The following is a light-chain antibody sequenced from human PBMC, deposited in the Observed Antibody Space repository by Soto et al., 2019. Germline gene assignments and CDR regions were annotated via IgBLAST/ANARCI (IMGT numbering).Light chain of an antibody. CDR2: EVT. V-gene: IGLV2-23*02. CDR1: SGDL. J-gene: IGLJ1*01. CDR3: CSFAGDYSYV. Sequence: QSALAQPASVSGSPGQSITISCTATSGDLVSWYQHHPGKAPKLIIYEVTKRPSGVSNRFSGSKSGNTASLTISGLQAEDEADYYCCSFAGDYSYVFGTGP.